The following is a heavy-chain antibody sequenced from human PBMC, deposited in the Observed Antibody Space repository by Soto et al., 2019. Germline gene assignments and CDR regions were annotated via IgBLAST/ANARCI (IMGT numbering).Heavy chain of an antibody. D-gene: IGHD5-18*01. CDR1: GYALNSYD. CDR3: ARAGADTFSGPFDF. V-gene: IGHV1-18*04. Sequence: QVQLVQSGAEVKKPGASVKVSYKTSGYALNSYDITWVRQAPGQGLEWMGWISGHNGDTNYEQKFQGRVTMTTDTSTSTAYMELSSLTSDDTAVYYCARAGADTFSGPFDFWGQGTLVTVSS. J-gene: IGHJ4*02. CDR2: ISGHNGDT.